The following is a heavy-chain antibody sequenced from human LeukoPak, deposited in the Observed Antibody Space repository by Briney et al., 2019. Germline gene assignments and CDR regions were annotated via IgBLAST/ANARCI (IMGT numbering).Heavy chain of an antibody. J-gene: IGHJ4*02. D-gene: IGHD1-26*01. Sequence: SETLSLTCTVSGGSVSSGNYYWSWIRQPAGKGLEWIGCIYTSGSTNYNPSLKSRVTISIDASKNQFSLRLTSVTAADTAVYYCTRGGELMNDWGQGTLVTVSS. CDR2: IYTSGST. V-gene: IGHV4-61*02. CDR1: GGSVSSGNYY. CDR3: TRGGELMND.